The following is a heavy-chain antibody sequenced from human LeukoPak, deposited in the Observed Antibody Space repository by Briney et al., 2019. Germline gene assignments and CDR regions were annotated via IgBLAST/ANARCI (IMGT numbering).Heavy chain of an antibody. J-gene: IGHJ6*02. V-gene: IGHV3-13*01. D-gene: IGHD3-10*01. Sequence: GGSLRLSCAASGFTFSSYDMHWVRQATGKGLEWVSAIGTAGDTYYPGSVKGRFTISRENAKNSLCLQMNSLRAGDTAVYYCARTYGSGRYYGMDVWGQGTTVTVSS. CDR1: GFTFSSYD. CDR3: ARTYGSGRYYGMDV. CDR2: IGTAGDT.